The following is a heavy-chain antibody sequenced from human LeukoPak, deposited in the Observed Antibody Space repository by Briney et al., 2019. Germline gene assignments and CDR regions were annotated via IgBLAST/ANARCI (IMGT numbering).Heavy chain of an antibody. V-gene: IGHV4-4*02. CDR2: IYHSGST. CDR1: GGSISSSNW. J-gene: IGHJ4*02. CDR3: ARSYGDYALGYYYFDY. Sequence: SGTLSLNCAVSGGSISSSNWWSWVRQPPGKGLEWIGEIYHSGSTNYNPSLKSRVTISVDKSKNQFSLKLSSVTAADTAVYYCARSYGDYALGYYYFDYWGQGTLVTVSS. D-gene: IGHD4-17*01.